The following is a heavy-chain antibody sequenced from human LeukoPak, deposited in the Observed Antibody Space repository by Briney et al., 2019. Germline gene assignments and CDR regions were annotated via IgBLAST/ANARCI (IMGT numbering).Heavy chain of an antibody. D-gene: IGHD6-13*01. CDR3: ARVGEQQLVLDY. CDR1: GGSISSYY. V-gene: IGHV4-59*08. CDR2: IYYSGST. Sequence: SETLSLTCTVAGGSISSYYWNWIRQPPGKGLEWIGYIYYSGSTNYNPSLKSRVTISVDTSKNQFSLMLSSVTAADTAVYYCARVGEQQLVLDYWGQGTLVTVSS. J-gene: IGHJ4*02.